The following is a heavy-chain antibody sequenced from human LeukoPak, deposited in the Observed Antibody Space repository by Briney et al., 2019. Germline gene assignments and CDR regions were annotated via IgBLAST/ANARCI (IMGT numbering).Heavy chain of an antibody. CDR2: LYYNGRT. V-gene: IGHV4-39*01. CDR3: TRTPPATHFDFWSGSYTGWFDP. CDR1: GGAISSSSYY. J-gene: IGHJ5*02. Sequence: SETLSLTCTVSGGAISSSSYYWGWIRQSPGEGLEWIGSLYYNGRTYYNPSLKSRVTMSVDTSKNQFSLKLTSVTAADTATYYYTRTPPATHFDFWSGSYTGWFDPWGEGTLVTVSS. D-gene: IGHD3-3*01.